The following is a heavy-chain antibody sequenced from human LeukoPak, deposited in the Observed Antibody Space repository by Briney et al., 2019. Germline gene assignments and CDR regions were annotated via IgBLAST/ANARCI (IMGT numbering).Heavy chain of an antibody. V-gene: IGHV3-23*01. CDR3: AKATYYYDSHGYNGVFDY. D-gene: IGHD3-22*01. CDR2: VSGTADNT. CDR1: GFTINSYA. Sequence: GGSLRLSCAASGFTINSYAMSWVRQAPGMGLEWVSAVSGTADNTYYAESVNGRFTISRDNSKSTLYLQMNSLRAEDAGVYYCAKATYYYDSHGYNGVFDYWGQGALVTLSA. J-gene: IGHJ4*02.